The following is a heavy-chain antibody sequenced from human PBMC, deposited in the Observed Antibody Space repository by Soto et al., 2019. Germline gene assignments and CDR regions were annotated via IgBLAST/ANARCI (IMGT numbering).Heavy chain of an antibody. J-gene: IGHJ4*02. Sequence: PGGSLRLSCAASGFTFSSYGVHWVRQAPGKGLEWVASVSYDGSNKHYADSVKGRFTISRDNSRNTLDLQMNSLRAEDTAVYYCARARSYYDSSGSPFGYWGQGTLVTVSS. D-gene: IGHD3-22*01. CDR2: VSYDGSNK. CDR1: GFTFSSYG. V-gene: IGHV3-30*03. CDR3: ARARSYYDSSGSPFGY.